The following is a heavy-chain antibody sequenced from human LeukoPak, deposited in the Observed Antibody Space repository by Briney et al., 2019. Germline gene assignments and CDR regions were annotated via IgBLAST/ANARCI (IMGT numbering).Heavy chain of an antibody. Sequence: GGSLRLSCAASGFTFSSYGMHWVRQAPGKGLGWVAFIRYDGSNKYYADSVKGRFTLSRDNSNNTLYLQMNSLRAEDTAVYYCAKGSQYSSSWNTPNFDYWGQGTLVTVSS. D-gene: IGHD6-13*01. CDR1: GFTFSSYG. CDR3: AKGSQYSSSWNTPNFDY. J-gene: IGHJ4*02. CDR2: IRYDGSNK. V-gene: IGHV3-30*02.